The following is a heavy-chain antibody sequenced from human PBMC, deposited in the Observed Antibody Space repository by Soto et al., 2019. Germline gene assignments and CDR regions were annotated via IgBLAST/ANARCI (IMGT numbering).Heavy chain of an antibody. Sequence: ASVKVSCKASGFTFTSSAFQWVRQARGQRLEWIGWIAVGSGYTNYAQRFQDRVTLTRDMSTATYMELSRLTSEDTAIYYCAADAKAWQQMAPSDYWGQGTLVTVSS. CDR3: AADAKAWQQMAPSDY. CDR2: IAVGSGYT. J-gene: IGHJ4*02. V-gene: IGHV1-58*01. CDR1: GFTFTSSA. D-gene: IGHD6-13*01.